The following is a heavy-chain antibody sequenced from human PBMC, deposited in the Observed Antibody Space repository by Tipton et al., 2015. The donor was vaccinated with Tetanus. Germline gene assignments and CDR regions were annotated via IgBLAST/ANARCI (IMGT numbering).Heavy chain of an antibody. CDR3: AGGRGRGSRWWDFFDW. J-gene: IGHJ4*02. V-gene: IGHV4-31*01. Sequence: TLSLTCTVSGGSISGGRYYWSWIRQRPGKGLVWIGDIYSSGSTYSDPSLKGQVTISVDTSKNQLYLRLNSVTSAVTAGYYCAGGRGRGSRWWDFFDWWGLGPLVTVSS. CDR1: GGSISGGRYY. CDR2: IYSSGST. D-gene: IGHD3-16*01.